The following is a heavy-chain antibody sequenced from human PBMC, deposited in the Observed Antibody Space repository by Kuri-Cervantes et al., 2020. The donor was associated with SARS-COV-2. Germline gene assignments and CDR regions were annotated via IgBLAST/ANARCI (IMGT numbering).Heavy chain of an antibody. CDR1: GFTFSSYA. CDR2: IKQDGSEK. J-gene: IGHJ5*02. V-gene: IGHV3-7*03. CDR3: ARARGYCTNGVCYLWFDP. Sequence: GGSLRLSCAASGFTFSSYAMNWVRQAPGKGLEWVANIKQDGSEKYYVDSVKGRFTISRDNAKNSLYLQMNSLRAEDTAVYYCARARGYCTNGVCYLWFDPWGQGTLVTVSS. D-gene: IGHD2-8*01.